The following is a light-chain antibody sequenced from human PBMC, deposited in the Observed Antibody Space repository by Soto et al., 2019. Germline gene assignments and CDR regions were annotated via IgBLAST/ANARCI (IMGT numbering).Light chain of an antibody. CDR1: QSLSGNY. CDR3: QQLNSYPLT. CDR2: GVS. V-gene: IGKV3-20*01. Sequence: EIVLTQSPGTLSLSPGERATLSCRASQSLSGNYLAWYQQKPGQAPRLLIFGVSSRATGIPDRFSGSGSGTDFTLTINRLEPEDFAVYYCQQLNSYPLTFGGGTKVEIK. J-gene: IGKJ4*01.